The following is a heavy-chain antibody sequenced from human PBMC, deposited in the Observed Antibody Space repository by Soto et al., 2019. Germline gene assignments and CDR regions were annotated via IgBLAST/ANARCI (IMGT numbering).Heavy chain of an antibody. CDR3: ARDRNYGGNSPYLDY. Sequence: QVQLVESGGGVVQPGKSLRLSCTASGFTFSGHAMHWVRQIPGKGLEWLAIIWFEGSNQYYADSVKGRFTISRDNSNNPLFLQMNSLRAEDTGVYYCARDRNYGGNSPYLDYWGQGTLVTVSS. CDR1: GFTFSGHA. CDR2: IWFEGSNQ. D-gene: IGHD4-17*01. V-gene: IGHV3-33*01. J-gene: IGHJ4*02.